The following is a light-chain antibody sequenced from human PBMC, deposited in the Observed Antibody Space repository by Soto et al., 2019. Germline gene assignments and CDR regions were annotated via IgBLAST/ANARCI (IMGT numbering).Light chain of an antibody. CDR3: CSYAGSYTLV. V-gene: IGLV2-11*01. CDR2: DVS. CDR1: SSDVGGYNF. J-gene: IGLJ3*02. Sequence: QSALTQPRSVSVSPGQSVTISCTGTSSDVGGYNFVSWYQHHPGKAPKLMIYDVSKRTSGVPDRFSGTKSGSTASLTISGLQAEDEADYYCCSYAGSYTLVFGGGTKLTVL.